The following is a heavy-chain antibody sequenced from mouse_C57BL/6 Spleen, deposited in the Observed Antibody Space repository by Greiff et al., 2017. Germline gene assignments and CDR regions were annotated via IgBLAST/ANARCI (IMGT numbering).Heavy chain of an antibody. V-gene: IGHV14-4*01. CDR2: IDPENGDT. D-gene: IGHD1-1*01. J-gene: IGHJ2*01. CDR1: GFNIKDDY. CDR3: TTWGITTVVSHFDY. Sequence: EVQLQQSGAELVRPGASVKLSCTASGFNIKDDYMHWVKQRPEQGLEWIGWIDPENGDTEYASKFQGMATITADTSSNTAYLQLSSLTSEDTAVYYCTTWGITTVVSHFDYWGQGTTLTVSS.